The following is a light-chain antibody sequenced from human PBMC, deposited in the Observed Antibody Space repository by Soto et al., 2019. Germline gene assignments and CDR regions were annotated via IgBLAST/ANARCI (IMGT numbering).Light chain of an antibody. Sequence: EIVLTQSPGTLSLSPGERATLACRASQSVRSNYLAWYQQKPGQAPRLLIYGASSRATGIPDRFSGSGSGTDFTLTIGRLEPEDLAMYYCQQYHTSPLMFGQGTKVEIK. CDR1: QSVRSNY. V-gene: IGKV3-20*01. J-gene: IGKJ1*01. CDR3: QQYHTSPLM. CDR2: GAS.